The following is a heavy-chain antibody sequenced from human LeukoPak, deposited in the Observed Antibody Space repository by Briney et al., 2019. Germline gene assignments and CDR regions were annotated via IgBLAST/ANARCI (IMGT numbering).Heavy chain of an antibody. J-gene: IGHJ2*01. D-gene: IGHD6-13*01. Sequence: GGSLRLSCAASGFTFRSYDMHWVRQATGKGLEWVSGIGTAGEIYYPGSVKGRFTISRENAKNSLYPQMNSLRAGDTAVYYCARAAYSSTWYSRYFDLWGRGTLVTVSS. V-gene: IGHV3-13*01. CDR1: GFTFRSYD. CDR2: IGTAGEI. CDR3: ARAAYSSTWYSRYFDL.